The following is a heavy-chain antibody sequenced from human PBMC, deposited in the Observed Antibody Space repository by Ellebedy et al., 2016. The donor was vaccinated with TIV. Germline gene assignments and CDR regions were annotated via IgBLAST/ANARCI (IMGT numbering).Heavy chain of an antibody. CDR2: IFYSGST. CDR3: ARRKITIFGVTDAFDI. CDR1: GGSMRNYY. V-gene: IGHV4-59*01. Sequence: MPSETLSLTCTVSGGSMRNYYWSWIRQPPGKGLEWLGQIFYSGSTNYNPSLRSRVTISVDTSKNQFSLRLSSVTAADTAVYYCARRKITIFGVTDAFDIWGQGTVVTVSS. J-gene: IGHJ3*02. D-gene: IGHD3-3*01.